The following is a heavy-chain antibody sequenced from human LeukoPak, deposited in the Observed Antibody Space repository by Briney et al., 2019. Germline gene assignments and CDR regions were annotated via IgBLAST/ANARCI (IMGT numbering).Heavy chain of an antibody. D-gene: IGHD2-2*01. J-gene: IGHJ5*02. CDR2: FSDSGDLI. CDR1: GFTFNTYA. CDR3: AKDRPPNYSSRQGFSDNWFGP. V-gene: IGHV3-23*01. Sequence: PGGSLRLSCTASGFTFNTYAMTWVPQLPGKGLEGVSTFSDSGDLIYYAHSVKGRFTLSRDNSRNTLYLQMNSLKVEDKSVYYCAKDRPPNYSSRQGFSDNWFGPWGQGTLVTVSS.